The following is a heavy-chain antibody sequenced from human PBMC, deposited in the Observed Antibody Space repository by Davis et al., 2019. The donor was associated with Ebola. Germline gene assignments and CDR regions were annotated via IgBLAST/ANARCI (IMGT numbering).Heavy chain of an antibody. V-gene: IGHV1-69*13. Sequence: SVKVSCKASGYTFSSYAISWVRQAPGQGLEWMGGTIPIFGTIDYAQKFQGRLTITADESTTTAYMELSSLKSEDTAVYHCVLATRPHYYYGMDVWGQGTTVTVSS. D-gene: IGHD5-12*01. CDR1: GYTFSSYA. CDR2: TIPIFGTI. CDR3: VLATRPHYYYGMDV. J-gene: IGHJ6*02.